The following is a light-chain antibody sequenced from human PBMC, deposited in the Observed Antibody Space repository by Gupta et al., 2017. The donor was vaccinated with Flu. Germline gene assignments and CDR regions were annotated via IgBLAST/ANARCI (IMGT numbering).Light chain of an antibody. CDR3: CSYAGLRV. V-gene: IGLV2-23*02. CDR1: SSDVGNNNKF. Sequence: QSITISCTGTSSDVGNNNKFVSWFQKHPGKAPKLIIYEVTKRPSEVSNRFSGSKSGNTASLTISGLQVEDEADYYCCSYAGLRVFGGGTKLTVL. CDR2: EVT. J-gene: IGLJ3*02.